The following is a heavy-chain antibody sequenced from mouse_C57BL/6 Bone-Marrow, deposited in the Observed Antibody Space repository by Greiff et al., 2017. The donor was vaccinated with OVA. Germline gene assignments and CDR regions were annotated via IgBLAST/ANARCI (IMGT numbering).Heavy chain of an antibody. V-gene: IGHV3-6*01. CDR3: AREGPYPAWFAY. CDR1: GYSITSGYY. CDR2: ISYDGSN. Sequence: EVQLVESGPGLVKPSQSLSLTCSVTGYSITSGYYWNWIRQFPGNKLEWMGYISYDGSNNYNPSLKNRISITRDTSKNQFFLKLNSVTTEDTATYYCAREGPYPAWFAYWGQGTLVTVSA. J-gene: IGHJ3*01.